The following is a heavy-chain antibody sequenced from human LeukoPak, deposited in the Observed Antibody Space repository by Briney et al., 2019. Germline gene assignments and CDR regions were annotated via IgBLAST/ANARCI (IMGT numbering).Heavy chain of an antibody. Sequence: GGSLRLSCAVSGFTFSTFAMIWVRQPPGKGLEWVSSIFPSGGEIHYADSVRGRFTISRDNSKSTLSLQMNSLRAEDTAIYYCATYRQVLLPFESWGQGTLVTVSS. D-gene: IGHD2-8*02. J-gene: IGHJ4*02. CDR3: ATYRQVLLPFES. V-gene: IGHV3-23*01. CDR1: GFTFSTFA. CDR2: IFPSGGEI.